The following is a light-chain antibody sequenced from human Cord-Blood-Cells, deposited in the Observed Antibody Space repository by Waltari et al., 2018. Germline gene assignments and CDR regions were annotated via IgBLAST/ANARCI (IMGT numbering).Light chain of an antibody. CDR3: QQRSNWPPFT. CDR2: DAS. Sequence: ELVLTQSPATLSLSPGERATISCRASQSVRSYLAWYQQKPGQAPRLLIYDASNRATGSPARFSGSGSGTDFTLTISILEPEDFAVYYCQQRSNWPPFTLGPGTKVDIK. J-gene: IGKJ3*01. V-gene: IGKV3-11*01. CDR1: QSVRSY.